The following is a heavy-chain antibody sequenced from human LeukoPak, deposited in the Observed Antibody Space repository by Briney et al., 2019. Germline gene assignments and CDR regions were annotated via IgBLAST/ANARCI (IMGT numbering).Heavy chain of an antibody. CDR1: GYTFTGYY. D-gene: IGHD3-22*01. V-gene: IGHV1-2*02. CDR2: INPNSGGT. J-gene: IGHJ4*02. CDR3: ASSGGRAYDSSGYSLLVFDY. Sequence: ASLKVSCKASGYTFTGYYMHWVRQAPGQGLEWMGWINPNSGGTNYAQKFQGRVTMTRDTSISTAYMELSRLRSDDTAVYYCASSGGRAYDSSGYSLLVFDYWGQGTLVSVSS.